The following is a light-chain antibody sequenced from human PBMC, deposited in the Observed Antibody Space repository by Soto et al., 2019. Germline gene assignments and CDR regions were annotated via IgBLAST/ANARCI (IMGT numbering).Light chain of an antibody. CDR3: QQSCSTPYT. V-gene: IGKV1-39*01. J-gene: IGKJ2*01. Sequence: IHMTQSPSSLSASVGDRVTITCRASQRITTYLNWYQQKPGKAPKLLISTAATLQGGVPSRFSGSGSGTDFTLTITTLQPEDFATYFCQQSCSTPYTFGQGTKLEIK. CDR2: TAA. CDR1: QRITTY.